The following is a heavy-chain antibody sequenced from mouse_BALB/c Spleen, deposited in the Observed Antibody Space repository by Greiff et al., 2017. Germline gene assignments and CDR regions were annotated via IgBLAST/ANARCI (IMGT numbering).Heavy chain of an antibody. D-gene: IGHD4-1*01. J-gene: IGHJ2*01. Sequence: EVKVVESGGGLVKPGGSLKLSCAASGFTFSSYTMSWVRQTPEKRLEWVATISSGGSYTYYPDSVKGRFTISRDNAKNTLYLQMSSLKSEDTAMYYCTRVLTGTGNYFDYWGQGTTLTVSS. V-gene: IGHV5-6-4*01. CDR1: GFTFSSYT. CDR3: TRVLTGTGNYFDY. CDR2: ISSGGSYT.